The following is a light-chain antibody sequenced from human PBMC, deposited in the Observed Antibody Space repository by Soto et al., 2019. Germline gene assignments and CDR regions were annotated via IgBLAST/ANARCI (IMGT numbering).Light chain of an antibody. CDR2: EFR. V-gene: IGLV2-8*01. Sequence: QSALTQPPSASGSPGQSVTISCTGAANTIGGYNFVSWYQQHPGKAPKLIISEFRERPSGVPDRFSGSKSGNTASLTVSGLQAEDEDDYYCSSYAGSNNVIFGGGTQLTVL. CDR3: SSYAGSNNVI. CDR1: ANTIGGYNF. J-gene: IGLJ2*01.